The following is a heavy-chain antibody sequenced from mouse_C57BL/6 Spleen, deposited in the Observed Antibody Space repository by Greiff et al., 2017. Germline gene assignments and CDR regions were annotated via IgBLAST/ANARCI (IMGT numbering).Heavy chain of an antibody. D-gene: IGHD2-1*01. J-gene: IGHJ4*01. CDR3: AYYGNYVDYAMDY. CDR2: IHTTSGST. CDR1: GYTFTSYW. V-gene: IGHV1-64*01. Sequence: VKLQQPGAELVKPGASVKLSCKASGYTFTSYWMHWVKQRPGQGLEWSGIIHTTSGSTNYNEKFKSKATLTLDKSSSTAYMQLSSLTSVDSAVYYCAYYGNYVDYAMDYWGQGTSVTVSS.